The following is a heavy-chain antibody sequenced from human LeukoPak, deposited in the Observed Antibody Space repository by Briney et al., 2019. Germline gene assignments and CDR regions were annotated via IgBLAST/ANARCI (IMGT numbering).Heavy chain of an antibody. Sequence: GASVKVSCKASGYTFTSYGIIWVRQAPGQRLEWMGWISAYNGHTNYTQKLQGRVTMTTDTSTSTAYMELRSLRSDDTAVYFCVRDGHRLYDYYYYYMDVWGKGTTVTVSS. CDR2: ISAYNGHT. CDR1: GYTFTSYG. D-gene: IGHD2-2*02. V-gene: IGHV1-18*01. J-gene: IGHJ6*03. CDR3: VRDGHRLYDYYYYYMDV.